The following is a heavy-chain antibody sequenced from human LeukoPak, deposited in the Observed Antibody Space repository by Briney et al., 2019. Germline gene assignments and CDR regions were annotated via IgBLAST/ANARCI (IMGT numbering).Heavy chain of an antibody. CDR3: AKDLSIGGYYFDY. D-gene: IGHD3-16*01. CDR2: ISGSGGST. J-gene: IGHJ4*02. Sequence: GGSLRLSCAASGFTFSSYAMSWVRHAPGKGLDWVSAISGSGGSTYYADSVKGRFTISRDNSKNTLYLQMNSLRAEDTAVYYCAKDLSIGGYYFDYWGQGTLVTVSS. V-gene: IGHV3-23*01. CDR1: GFTFSSYA.